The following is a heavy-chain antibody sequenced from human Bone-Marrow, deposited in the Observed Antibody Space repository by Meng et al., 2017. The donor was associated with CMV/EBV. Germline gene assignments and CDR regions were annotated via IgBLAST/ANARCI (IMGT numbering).Heavy chain of an antibody. CDR3: ARDARPKDIVVEGGAHFDY. V-gene: IGHV3-30*03. J-gene: IGHJ4*02. Sequence: GESLKISCAASGFTFSSYSMNWVRQAPGKGLEWVAVISYDGSNKYYADSVKGRFTISRDNSKNTLYLQMNSLRAEDTAVYYCARDARPKDIVVEGGAHFDYWGQGTLVTVSS. D-gene: IGHD2-2*01. CDR2: ISYDGSNK. CDR1: GFTFSSYS.